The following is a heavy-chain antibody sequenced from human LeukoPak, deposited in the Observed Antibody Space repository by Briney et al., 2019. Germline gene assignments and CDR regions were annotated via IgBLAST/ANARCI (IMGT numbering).Heavy chain of an antibody. D-gene: IGHD1-1*01. J-gene: IGHJ6*03. Sequence: GGSLRLSCAASGFTFSDYYMSWIRQAPGKGLEWVSAISGSGARTYYADSVKGRFTISRDNAKNSLYLQMNSLRVEDTAIYYCARDPYNGAYSEGYYYYYMDVWGKGTTVTVSS. V-gene: IGHV3-11*04. CDR2: ISGSGART. CDR1: GFTFSDYY. CDR3: ARDPYNGAYSEGYYYYYMDV.